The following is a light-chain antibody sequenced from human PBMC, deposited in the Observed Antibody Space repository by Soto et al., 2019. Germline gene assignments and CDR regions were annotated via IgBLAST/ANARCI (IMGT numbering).Light chain of an antibody. V-gene: IGKV3-20*01. J-gene: IGKJ4*01. CDR2: GAS. CDR3: QQYGSSPPAT. Sequence: EIVLTQSPGTLSLSPGERATLSCRASQSVSSSYLAWYQQKPGQAPRLLIYGASSRATGIPDRFSGSGSGTDFTLTIRRLEPEDVAVYYCQQYGSSPPATFGGGNKVENK. CDR1: QSVSSSY.